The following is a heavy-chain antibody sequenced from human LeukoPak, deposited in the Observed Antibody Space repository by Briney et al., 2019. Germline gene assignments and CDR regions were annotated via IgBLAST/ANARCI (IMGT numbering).Heavy chain of an antibody. CDR3: AREEPGYYDGFDL. Sequence: PSETLSLTCAVSGGSITYGGYSWSWIRQPPGKGLEWIGNIFPTGDTNYNPSLKSRVTLSVDRSKNDFSLKLRSVTAADTAIYYCAREEPGYYDGFDLWGPGTLVTVSS. CDR1: GGSITYGGYS. D-gene: IGHD3-9*01. V-gene: IGHV4-30-2*01. J-gene: IGHJ3*01. CDR2: IFPTGDT.